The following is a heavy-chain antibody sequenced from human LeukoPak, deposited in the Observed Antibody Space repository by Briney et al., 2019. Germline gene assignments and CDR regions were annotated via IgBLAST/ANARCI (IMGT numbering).Heavy chain of an antibody. D-gene: IGHD6-6*01. CDR3: ARAYSSWSSYY. J-gene: IGHJ4*02. V-gene: IGHV3-30*03. CDR2: ISYDGSNK. CDR1: GFTFSSYG. Sequence: GGSLRLSCAAPGFTFSSYGMQWVRQAPGKGLEWVALISYDGSNKYYADSLKGRFTISRDNAKNSLYLQMNSLRAEDTAVYYCARAYSSWSSYYWGQGTLVTVSS.